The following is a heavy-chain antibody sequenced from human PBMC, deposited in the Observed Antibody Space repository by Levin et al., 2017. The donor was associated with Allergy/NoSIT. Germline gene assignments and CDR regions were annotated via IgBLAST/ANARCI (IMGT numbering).Heavy chain of an antibody. CDR1: GFTFSSYS. Sequence: PGGSLRLSCAASGFTFSSYSMNWVRQAPGKGLEWVSYISSSSSTIYYADSVKGRFTISRDNAKNSLYLQMNSLRAEDTAVYYCARLYHCSSTSCYVRYYYYYMDVWGKGTTFTVSS. CDR2: ISSSSSTI. V-gene: IGHV3-48*01. J-gene: IGHJ6*03. D-gene: IGHD2-2*01. CDR3: ARLYHCSSTSCYVRYYYYYMDV.